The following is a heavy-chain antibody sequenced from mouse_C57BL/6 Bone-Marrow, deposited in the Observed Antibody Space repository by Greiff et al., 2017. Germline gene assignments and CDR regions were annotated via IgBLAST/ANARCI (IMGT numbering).Heavy chain of an antibody. CDR2: IYPGSGNT. Sequence: QVQLQQSGAELVRPGASVKLSCKASGYTFTDYYINWVKQRPGQGLEWIARIYPGSGNTYYNEKFKGKATLTAEKSSSTAYMQLSSLTSEDSAVYFCARRYYGSSCAMDYWGQGTSVTVSS. V-gene: IGHV1-76*01. CDR1: GYTFTDYY. CDR3: ARRYYGSSCAMDY. J-gene: IGHJ4*01. D-gene: IGHD1-1*01.